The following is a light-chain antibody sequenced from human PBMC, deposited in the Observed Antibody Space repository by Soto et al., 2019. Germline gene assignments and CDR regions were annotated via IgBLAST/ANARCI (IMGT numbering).Light chain of an antibody. V-gene: IGKV1-39*01. CDR1: QSISSY. J-gene: IGKJ1*01. CDR3: QHSYSKPK. Sequence: DIQMTQSPSSLSASVGDRVTITCRASQSISSYLNWYQQKPGKAPKLLIYAASSLQSGVPARFSGRGSGTDFTLTISSLQREDFAIYYCQHSYSKPKFGTGPK. CDR2: AAS.